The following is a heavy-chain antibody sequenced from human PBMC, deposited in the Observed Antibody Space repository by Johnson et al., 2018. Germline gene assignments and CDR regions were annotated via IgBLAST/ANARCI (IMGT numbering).Heavy chain of an antibody. V-gene: IGHV3-9*01. D-gene: IGHD3-22*01. CDR2: ISWNSGSI. CDR1: GFTFDDYA. CDR3: AKDTSGYYYGGYYGMDV. J-gene: IGHJ6*02. Sequence: VQLVQSGGGLVQPGRSLRLSCAASGFTFDDYAMHWVRQAPGKGLEWVSGISWNSGSIGYADSVTGRFTISRDNAKNSLYLQMNSPRAEDTALYYCAKDTSGYYYGGYYGMDVWGQGTTVTVSS.